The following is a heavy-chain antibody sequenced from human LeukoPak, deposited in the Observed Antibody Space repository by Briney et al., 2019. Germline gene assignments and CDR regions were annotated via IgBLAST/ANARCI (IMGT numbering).Heavy chain of an antibody. J-gene: IGHJ6*03. D-gene: IGHD2-21*02. Sequence: GGSLRLSCAVSGFTVSSNYMNWVRQALGKGLEWVSVIYRDGSTYYTESVKGRFTISRDNSKNTLHLQMNSLRVEDTAVYYCARDSGDGDYTPDMNVWGKGTTVIVSS. CDR3: ARDSGDGDYTPDMNV. CDR2: IYRDGST. CDR1: GFTVSSNY. V-gene: IGHV3-53*01.